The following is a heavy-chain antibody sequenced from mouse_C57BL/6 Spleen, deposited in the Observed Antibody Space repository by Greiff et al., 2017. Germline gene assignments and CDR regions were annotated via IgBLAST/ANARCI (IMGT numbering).Heavy chain of an antibody. CDR3: AREGDSSGDYYAMDY. D-gene: IGHD3-2*02. CDR2: ISYDGSN. CDR1: GYSITSGYY. Sequence: DVTLQESGPGLVKPSQSLSLTCSVTGYSITSGYYWNWIRQFPGNKLEWMGYISYDGSNNYNPSLKNRISITRDTSKNQFFLKLNSVTTEDTATYYCAREGDSSGDYYAMDYWGQGTSVTVSS. V-gene: IGHV3-6*01. J-gene: IGHJ4*01.